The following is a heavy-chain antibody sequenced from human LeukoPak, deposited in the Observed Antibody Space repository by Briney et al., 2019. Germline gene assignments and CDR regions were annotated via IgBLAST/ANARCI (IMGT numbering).Heavy chain of an antibody. Sequence: PGGSLRLSCAASEFTFSSYAMTWVRQAPGKGLEWVSAISGSGGSTYYADSVKGRFTISRDNSKNTLYLQMNSLRAEDAAVYYCAKGRSAGSSWKYYGMDVWGQGTTVTVSS. CDR2: ISGSGGST. CDR1: EFTFSSYA. D-gene: IGHD6-13*01. CDR3: AKGRSAGSSWKYYGMDV. V-gene: IGHV3-23*01. J-gene: IGHJ6*02.